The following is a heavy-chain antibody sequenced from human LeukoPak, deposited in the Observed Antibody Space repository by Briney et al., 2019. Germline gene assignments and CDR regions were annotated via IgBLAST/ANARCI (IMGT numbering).Heavy chain of an antibody. Sequence: GGSLRLSCAGSGSTLSSYSMNWVRQAPGKGLEWVSSISSSSSYIYYADSVKGRFTISRDNAKNSLYLQMNSLRAEDTAVYYCARDFVAVANDAFDIWGQGTMVTVSS. D-gene: IGHD6-19*01. CDR1: GSTLSSYS. CDR3: ARDFVAVANDAFDI. V-gene: IGHV3-21*01. J-gene: IGHJ3*02. CDR2: ISSSSSYI.